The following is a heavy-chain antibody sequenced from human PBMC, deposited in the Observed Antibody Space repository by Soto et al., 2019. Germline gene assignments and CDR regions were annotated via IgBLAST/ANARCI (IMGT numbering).Heavy chain of an antibody. CDR3: IGEEWGMRYFDA. V-gene: IGHV1-46*04. CDR2: INLGGTTT. CDR1: EYTFTDYF. J-gene: IGHJ4*02. Sequence: QVQLVQSGAEVKKPGASVKLSCQASEYTFTDYFIHWVRQAPGQGLEWMVLINLGGTTTTYAQKLQGRLTISRTSSTRTAYMELSSLRSADTAVYYWIGEEWGMRYFDAWGQGTLVSGSS. D-gene: IGHD3-16*01.